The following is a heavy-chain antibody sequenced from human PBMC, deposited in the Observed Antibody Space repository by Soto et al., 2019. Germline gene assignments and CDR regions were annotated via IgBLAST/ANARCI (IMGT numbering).Heavy chain of an antibody. V-gene: IGHV4-39*02. CDR3: AREKDDYYYLDV. Sequence: SETLSLTCTVSGGSISSSSFYWGWVRQPPGKGLEWIGSIYYSGSTYYSPSLKSRVTISVDTSKNQFSLKLSSVTAADTDVYYCAREKDDYYYLDVWGKGTTVNVSS. J-gene: IGHJ6*03. CDR1: GGSISSSSFY. D-gene: IGHD2-15*01. CDR2: IYYSGST.